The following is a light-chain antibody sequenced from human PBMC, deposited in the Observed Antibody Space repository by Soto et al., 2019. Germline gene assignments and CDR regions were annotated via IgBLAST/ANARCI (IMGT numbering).Light chain of an antibody. Sequence: DIQMTPSPSTPSASVGDRVPIPFRASQSIGRFLAWYQHQPGKAPKLLIYDASTLESGVPSRFSGTGSGTEFTFSITSLQPEDFGTYYCQQCYMGWTFGQGTKVDIK. CDR3: QQCYMGWT. CDR1: QSIGRF. V-gene: IGKV1-5*01. J-gene: IGKJ1*01. CDR2: DAS.